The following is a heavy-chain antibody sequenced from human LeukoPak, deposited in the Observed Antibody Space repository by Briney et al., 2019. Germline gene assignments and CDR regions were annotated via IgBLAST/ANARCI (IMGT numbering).Heavy chain of an antibody. CDR1: GFTFSSYG. CDR3: ARDALPAATPYYFDY. J-gene: IGHJ4*02. V-gene: IGHV3-33*01. D-gene: IGHD2-2*01. CDR2: IWYDGSNK. Sequence: GSLRLSCAASGFTFSSYGMHWVRQAPGKGLEWVAVIWYDGSNKYYADSVKGRFTISRDNYKNTLNMQMNSLRAEATAVYYCARDALPAATPYYFDYWGQGTLVTVSS.